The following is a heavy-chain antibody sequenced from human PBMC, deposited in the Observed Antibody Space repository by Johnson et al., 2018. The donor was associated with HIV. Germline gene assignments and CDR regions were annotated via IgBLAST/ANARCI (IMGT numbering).Heavy chain of an antibody. CDR1: GFTFSSYG. J-gene: IGHJ3*02. V-gene: IGHV3-30*18. D-gene: IGHD4-23*01. CDR3: AKDGGHDCGGNSDALIGFDI. CDR2: ISYDGSNK. Sequence: QVQLVESGGGVVQPGRSLRLSCAASGFTFSSYGMHWVRQAPGKGLEWVAFISYDGSNKYYADSVKGRFTISRDNSKNTLYLQMNSLRAEDTAVYYCAKDGGHDCGGNSDALIGFDIWGQGTMVTVSS.